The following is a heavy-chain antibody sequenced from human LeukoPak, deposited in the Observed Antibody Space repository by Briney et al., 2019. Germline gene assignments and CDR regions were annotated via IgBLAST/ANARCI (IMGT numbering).Heavy chain of an antibody. V-gene: IGHV4-61*01. Sequence: SETLSLTCTVSGGSISSSSDYWGWIRQPPGKGLEWIGYIYYSGSTNYNPSLKSRVTISVDTSKNQFSLKLSSVTAADTAVYYCARDGEQWLGGGGFDYWGQGTLVTVSS. CDR3: ARDGEQWLGGGGFDY. D-gene: IGHD6-19*01. CDR1: GGSISSSSDY. CDR2: IYYSGST. J-gene: IGHJ4*02.